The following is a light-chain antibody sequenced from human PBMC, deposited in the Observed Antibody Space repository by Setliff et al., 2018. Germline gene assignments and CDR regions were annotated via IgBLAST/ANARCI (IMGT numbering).Light chain of an antibody. J-gene: IGLJ2*01. CDR2: DVS. CDR3: CSYAGSSTL. CDR1: SSDVGGYNY. Sequence: QSALTQPASVSGSPGQSITISCTGTSSDVGGYNYVSWYQQHPGKAPKLMIYDVSKRPSGVSNRFSGSKSGNTASLTISGVQAEDEADYYCCSYAGSSTLFGGGTK. V-gene: IGLV2-23*02.